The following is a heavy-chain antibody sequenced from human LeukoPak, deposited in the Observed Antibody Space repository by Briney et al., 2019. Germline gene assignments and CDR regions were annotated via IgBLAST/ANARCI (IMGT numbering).Heavy chain of an antibody. J-gene: IGHJ4*02. CDR3: ARDSLEYTTSSAAY. CDR2: IKQDGSEK. V-gene: IGHV3-7*01. Sequence: GGSLRLSCAASGFIFSKGWLSWVRQAPGKGLEWVAIIKQDGSEKYSVDSVKGRFIISRDNAKNSLYLQMNRLRVEDTALYYCARDSLEYTTSSAAYWGQGALVTVSS. D-gene: IGHD6-13*01. CDR1: GFIFSKGW.